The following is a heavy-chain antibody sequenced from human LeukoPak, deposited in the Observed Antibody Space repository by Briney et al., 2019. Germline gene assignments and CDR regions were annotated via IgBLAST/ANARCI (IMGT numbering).Heavy chain of an antibody. CDR3: ARVYCSSTSCYLRLFDP. Sequence: PSETLSLTCAVYGGSFSGYYWSWIRQPPGKGLEWIGEINHSGSTNYNPSLKSRVTISVDTSKNQFSLKLSSVTAADTAVYYCARVYCSSTSCYLRLFDPWAREPWSPSPQ. CDR2: INHSGST. D-gene: IGHD2-2*01. J-gene: IGHJ5*02. V-gene: IGHV4-34*01. CDR1: GGSFSGYY.